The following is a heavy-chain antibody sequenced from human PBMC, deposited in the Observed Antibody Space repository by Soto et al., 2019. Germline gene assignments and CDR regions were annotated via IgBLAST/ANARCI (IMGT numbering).Heavy chain of an antibody. J-gene: IGHJ6*01. D-gene: IGHD4-4*01. Sequence: ASVKVSCKASGYTFTSYGISWVRQAPGQGPEWMGILNPSGGSTSYAQKFQGRVTMTRDTSTSTVYIQLSSLRSEDTAVYYCARDLAATTVSPWHYYYGMDVWGQGTTVNVSS. CDR2: LNPSGGST. CDR1: GYTFTSYG. CDR3: ARDLAATTVSPWHYYYGMDV. V-gene: IGHV1-46*01.